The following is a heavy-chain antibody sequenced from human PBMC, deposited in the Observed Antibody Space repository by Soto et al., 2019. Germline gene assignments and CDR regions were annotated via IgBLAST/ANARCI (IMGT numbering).Heavy chain of an antibody. Sequence: QVQLLQSGAEVKKPGSSVKVSCKASGGTFSNYAITWVRQAPGQGLEWLGRIIPIFGSTNFAQKFQGRVTLTADESTTTFKMEWSSLRSDDTAVYFCAKDGGKDGYFGNWFDPWGQGTLVTVSS. CDR1: GGTFSNYA. CDR3: AKDGGKDGYFGNWFDP. J-gene: IGHJ5*02. CDR2: IIPIFGST. V-gene: IGHV1-69*15. D-gene: IGHD5-18*01.